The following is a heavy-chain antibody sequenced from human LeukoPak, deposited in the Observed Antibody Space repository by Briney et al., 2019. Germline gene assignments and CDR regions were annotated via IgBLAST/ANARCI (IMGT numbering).Heavy chain of an antibody. CDR1: GYTFTSYY. D-gene: IGHD3-3*01. J-gene: IGHJ6*02. CDR3: ARGIGGRFLEWLPPYYYYGMDV. Sequence: VASVKVSCKASGYTFTSYYMHWVRQAPGQGLEWMGIINPSGGSTSYAQKFQGRVTMTRDTSTSTVYMELSSPRSEDTAVYYCARGIGGRFLEWLPPYYYYGMDVWGQGTTVTVSS. CDR2: INPSGGST. V-gene: IGHV1-46*01.